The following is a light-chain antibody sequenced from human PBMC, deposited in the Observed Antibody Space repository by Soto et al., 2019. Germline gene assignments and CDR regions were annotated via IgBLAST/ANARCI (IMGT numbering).Light chain of an antibody. Sequence: QSALTQPASVSGSPGQSITISCTGTSSDVGGYNYVSWYQQHPGKAPKLMIYEVNNRPSGLSNRFSGSKSGNTASLTVSGLHAEDEADYYCCSSTSTSTWVFGGGTKLTVL. CDR2: EVN. J-gene: IGLJ3*02. CDR1: SSDVGGYNY. V-gene: IGLV2-14*01. CDR3: CSSTSTSTWV.